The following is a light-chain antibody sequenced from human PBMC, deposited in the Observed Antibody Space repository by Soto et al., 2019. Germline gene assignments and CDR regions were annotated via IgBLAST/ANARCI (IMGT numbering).Light chain of an antibody. V-gene: IGLV2-8*01. J-gene: IGLJ1*01. Sequence: QSVLTQSPSASGSPGQSVTISCTGTSSDIGGYNSVSWYQQHPGKAPKVMIYDVTKRPSGVPDRFSCSKSGNTASLTVSALQADDEADYYCSSYTDRKNLVFVTGTKLTVL. CDR3: SSYTDRKNLV. CDR1: SSDIGGYNS. CDR2: DVT.